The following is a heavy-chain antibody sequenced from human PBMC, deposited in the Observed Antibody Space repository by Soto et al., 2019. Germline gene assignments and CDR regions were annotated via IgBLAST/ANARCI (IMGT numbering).Heavy chain of an antibody. J-gene: IGHJ4*02. CDR2: IWYDGSNK. CDR3: ARDGYCSGGSCYSVPVFDY. CDR1: GFTFSSYG. D-gene: IGHD2-15*01. V-gene: IGHV3-33*01. Sequence: QVQLVESGGGVVQPGRSLRLSCAASGFTFSSYGMHWVRQAPGKGLEWVAVIWYDGSNKYYADSVKGRFTISRDNSKNTLYLQMNILGAEDTAVYYCARDGYCSGGSCYSVPVFDYWGQGTLVTVSS.